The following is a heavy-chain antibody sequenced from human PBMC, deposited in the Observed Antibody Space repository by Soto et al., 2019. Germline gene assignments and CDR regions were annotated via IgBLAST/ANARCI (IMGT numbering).Heavy chain of an antibody. CDR1: GFTFDDYA. CDR2: ISWNSGSI. J-gene: IGHJ6*02. V-gene: IGHV3-9*01. CDR3: AKSRPDDYGDRKTAHNYYYYGMDV. D-gene: IGHD4-17*01. Sequence: QPGGSLRLSCAASGFTFDDYAMHWVRQAPGKGLEWVSGISWNSGSIGYADSVKGRFTISRDNAKNSLYLQMNSLRAEDTALYYCAKSRPDDYGDRKTAHNYYYYGMDVWGQGATVTVSS.